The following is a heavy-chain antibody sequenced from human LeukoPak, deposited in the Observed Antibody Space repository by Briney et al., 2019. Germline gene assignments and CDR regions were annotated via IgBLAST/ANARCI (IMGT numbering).Heavy chain of an antibody. CDR3: AKSHVTTATGTGRYFDY. V-gene: IGHV3-23*01. CDR1: GFTFSSCA. J-gene: IGHJ4*02. Sequence: GGSLRLSCAASGFTFSSCAMSWVRQAPGKGLEWVSAISAGSDVIYYADSVRGRFAISRDNSKNTVYLQMDSLRAEDTAVYYCAKSHVTTATGTGRYFDYWGQGTLVTVSS. CDR2: ISAGSDVI. D-gene: IGHD3-10*01.